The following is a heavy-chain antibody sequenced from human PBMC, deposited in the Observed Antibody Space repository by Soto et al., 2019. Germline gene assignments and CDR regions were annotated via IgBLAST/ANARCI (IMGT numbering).Heavy chain of an antibody. CDR2: IEHSGSS. V-gene: IGHV4-31*03. CDR1: GGFISSGDYY. Sequence: QVQLQESGPGLVKPSQTLSLTCTVSGGFISSGDYYWNWIRQLPGKGLEWIGYIEHSGSSFYNPSLKGRVALALDTSKNQFSLKLNSVTAADTAVCYCAREVVPATVDFYYYYIDFWGKGTTVTVSS. J-gene: IGHJ6*03. CDR3: AREVVPATVDFYYYYIDF. D-gene: IGHD2-2*01.